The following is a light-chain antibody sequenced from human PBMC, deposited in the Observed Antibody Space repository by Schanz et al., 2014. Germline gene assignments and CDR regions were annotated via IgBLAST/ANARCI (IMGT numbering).Light chain of an antibody. Sequence: QSVLTQPPSASGPPGQRITISCSGSTSKSGSYYVYWYQQLPGTAPRLLISRDSQRPSGVPDRFSGYRSGTSASLVISGLRSEDEADYFCATWDGRLNVRLFGGGTKLTVL. J-gene: IGLJ2*01. V-gene: IGLV1-47*01. CDR2: RDS. CDR3: ATWDGRLNVRL. CDR1: TSKSGSYY.